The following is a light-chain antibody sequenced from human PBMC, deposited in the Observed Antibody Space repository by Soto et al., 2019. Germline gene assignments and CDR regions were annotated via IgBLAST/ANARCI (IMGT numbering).Light chain of an antibody. J-gene: IGKJ1*01. CDR2: DAS. CDR3: QQYVSSPRT. Sequence: VMTQSPSTLSVSPGERATLSCRASQSFSSYLAWYQQKPGQAPRLLIYDASNRATGIPARFSGSGSGTDFTLTISSLEPDDFAVYYCQQYVSSPRTFGQGTKV. V-gene: IGKV3-11*01. CDR1: QSFSSY.